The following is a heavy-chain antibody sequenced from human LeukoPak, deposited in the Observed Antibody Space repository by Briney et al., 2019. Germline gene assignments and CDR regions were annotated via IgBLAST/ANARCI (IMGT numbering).Heavy chain of an antibody. J-gene: IGHJ4*02. V-gene: IGHV4-31*03. Sequence: SQTLSLTCTVSGGSISSGGYYWSWIRQHPGKGLEWIGYIYYSGSTYYNPSLKSRVTISVDTSKNQFSLKVSSVTAADTAVYYCAKDRSQWLVWDKYYFDYWGQGTLVTVSP. CDR3: AKDRSQWLVWDKYYFDY. CDR2: IYYSGST. CDR1: GGSISSGGYY. D-gene: IGHD6-19*01.